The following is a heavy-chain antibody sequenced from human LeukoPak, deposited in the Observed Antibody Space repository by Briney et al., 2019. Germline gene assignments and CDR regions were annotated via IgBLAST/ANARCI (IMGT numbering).Heavy chain of an antibody. V-gene: IGHV3-23*01. CDR3: TKRGVVIRVFLVGFHKEAYYFDS. D-gene: IGHD3-10*01. CDR2: LSGSGGGT. J-gene: IGHJ4*02. Sequence: GGSLRLSCAVSGITLSNYGMSWVRQAPGKGLEWVAGLSGSGGGTNYADSVQGRFTISRDNPKNTLYLQMNSLRAEDTAVYFCTKRGVVIRVFLVGFHKEAYYFDSWGQGALVTVSS. CDR1: GITLSNYG.